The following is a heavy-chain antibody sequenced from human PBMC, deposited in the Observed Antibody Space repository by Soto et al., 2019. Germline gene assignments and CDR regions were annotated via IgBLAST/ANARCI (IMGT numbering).Heavy chain of an antibody. V-gene: IGHV1-18*01. Sequence: QQSTEKGLEWMGWISDNSGDTNYAQKLQGRVSVNTDTSTSTAFLVLRSLRSEDTAVYYCVIMVRGSKIDVYSFIAVWVNGTSVPVSS. J-gene: IGHJ6*04. D-gene: IGHD3-10*01. CDR3: VIMVRGSKIDVYSFIAV. CDR2: ISDNSGDT.